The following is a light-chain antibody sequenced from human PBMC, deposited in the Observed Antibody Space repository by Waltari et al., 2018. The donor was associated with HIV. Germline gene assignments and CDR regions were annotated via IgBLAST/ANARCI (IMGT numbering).Light chain of an antibody. Sequence: QSLLTQSPSVSAAPGQKVTISCSGSSSNIEYNYVSWYQHFPGNAPKLLIFDDDKRPSGIPDRCSGSKSGTSATLGITGLQTGDEANYYCATWDSGLSVMIFGGGTRLTVL. CDR1: SSNIEYNY. CDR3: ATWDSGLSVMI. J-gene: IGLJ2*01. CDR2: DDD. V-gene: IGLV1-51*01.